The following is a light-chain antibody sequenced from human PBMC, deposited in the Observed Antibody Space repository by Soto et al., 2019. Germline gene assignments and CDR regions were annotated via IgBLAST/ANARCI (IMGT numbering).Light chain of an antibody. CDR1: SSDVGGYNY. Sequence: QSVLTQPRSVSGSPGQSVTISCTGTSSDVGGYNYVSWYQQHPGKAPKLMIYDVSKRPSGVPDRFSGSKSGNTASLTISGLQAEDEADYYCRSYAHSYLYVFGTGTRVTVL. CDR2: DVS. CDR3: RSYAHSYLYV. J-gene: IGLJ1*01. V-gene: IGLV2-11*01.